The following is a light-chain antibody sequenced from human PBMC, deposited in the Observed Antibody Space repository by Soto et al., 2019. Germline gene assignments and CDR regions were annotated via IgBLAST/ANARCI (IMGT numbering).Light chain of an antibody. J-gene: IGKJ1*01. CDR1: QSITRN. CDR2: DAS. Sequence: EIVMTQSPATLAVSPGERATLSCRASQSITRNLAWFQQKPGQGPRLLIYDASTSDTGIPDMFSGSGSGTEFTITISSLQSEDFAVYYCQQDNNWPPWTFGQGSKVEIK. CDR3: QQDNNWPPWT. V-gene: IGKV3-15*01.